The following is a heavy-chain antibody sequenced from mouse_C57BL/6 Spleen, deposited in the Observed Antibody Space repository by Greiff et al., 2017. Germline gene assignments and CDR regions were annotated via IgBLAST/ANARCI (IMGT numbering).Heavy chain of an antibody. CDR3: ARPNYYGSSYYYAMDY. J-gene: IGHJ4*01. V-gene: IGHV1-61*01. Sequence: VQLQQPGAELVRPGSSVKLSCKASGYTFTSYWMDWVKQRPGQGLEWIGNIYPSDSETHYNQKFKDKATLTVDKSSSTAYMQLSSLTSEDSAVYYCARPNYYGSSYYYAMDYRGQGTSVTVSS. D-gene: IGHD1-1*01. CDR1: GYTFTSYW. CDR2: IYPSDSET.